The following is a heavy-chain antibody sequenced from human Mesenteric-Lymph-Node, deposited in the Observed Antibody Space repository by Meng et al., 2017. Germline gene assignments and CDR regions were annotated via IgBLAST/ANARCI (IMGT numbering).Heavy chain of an antibody. CDR3: ARHAIVTGYCTDTRCPLDY. CDR1: GFKLNRYS. Sequence: EVQLVESGGGLVKPGGSLRLSCAASGFKLNRYSMNWVRQAPGKGPEWVSSISGSSNFIYYADSLKGRFTISRDNGEDFVYLQMNSLRAEDTAVYYCARHAIVTGYCTDTRCPLDYWGQGTLVTVSS. D-gene: IGHD2-2*01. CDR2: ISGSSNFI. V-gene: IGHV3-21*01. J-gene: IGHJ4*02.